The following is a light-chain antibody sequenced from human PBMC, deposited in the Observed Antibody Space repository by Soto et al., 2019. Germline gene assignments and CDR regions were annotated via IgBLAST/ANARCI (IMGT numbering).Light chain of an antibody. V-gene: IGKV3-15*01. CDR2: AVS. CDR3: HQYNNWPWT. J-gene: IGKJ1*01. CDR1: QRVSSH. Sequence: ETVMTQSPVTLSVSPGDTATLSCRASQRVSSHLAWYQQKAGQAPRLLIYAVSTRATGIPVRFSGSGSETEFTLTIRSLQSEDSALYFCHQYNNWPWTFGQGTKVDIK.